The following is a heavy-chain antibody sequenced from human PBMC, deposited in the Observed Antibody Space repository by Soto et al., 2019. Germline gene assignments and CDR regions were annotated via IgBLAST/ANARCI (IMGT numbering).Heavy chain of an antibody. V-gene: IGHV3-23*01. CDR3: ARSLFLASTDTEPFDY. CDR1: GFNFSSYA. Sequence: EAQLLESGRGLVQPGGSLVISCGASGFNFSSYAISWVRQAPGKGLEWVSSISGGGNDAFLAVSVKGRFTISRDNSRNTLYLQMSSLRADDTAIYYCARSLFLASTDTEPFDYWGQGALVTVSS. J-gene: IGHJ4*02. CDR2: ISGGGNDA. D-gene: IGHD3-3*02.